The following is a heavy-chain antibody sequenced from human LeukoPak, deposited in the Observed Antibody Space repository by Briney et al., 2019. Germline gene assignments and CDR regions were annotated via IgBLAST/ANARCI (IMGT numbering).Heavy chain of an antibody. CDR2: ISSSSSYI. J-gene: IGHJ3*02. Sequence: GGSLRLSCAASGFTFSSYSMNWVRQAPGKGLEWVSSISSSSSYIYYADSVKGRFTISRDNAKNSLYLQMNSQRAEDTAVYYCARVGGDFDAFDIWGQGTMVTVSS. CDR1: GFTFSSYS. CDR3: ARVGGDFDAFDI. V-gene: IGHV3-21*01. D-gene: IGHD2-21*02.